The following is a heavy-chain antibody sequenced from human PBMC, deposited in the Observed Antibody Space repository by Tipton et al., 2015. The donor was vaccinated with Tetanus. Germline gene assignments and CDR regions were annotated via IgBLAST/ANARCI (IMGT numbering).Heavy chain of an antibody. Sequence: TLSLTCTVSGDSISNYYWSWVRQSPGKSPEWLGYSYYGGTTSYNPPLKSRTTISTDTSKNRFSLNLSSVTAADTAVYYCVRGGILYAMDVGGQGPTVTVSS. CDR2: SYYGGTT. CDR1: GDSISNYY. J-gene: IGHJ6*02. CDR3: VRGGILYAMDV. V-gene: IGHV4-59*01. D-gene: IGHD6-13*01.